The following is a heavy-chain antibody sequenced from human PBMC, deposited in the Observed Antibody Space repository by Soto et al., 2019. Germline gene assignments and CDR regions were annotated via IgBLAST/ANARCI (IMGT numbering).Heavy chain of an antibody. CDR1: GFTVSSNY. Sequence: EVQLVESGGGLVQPGGSLRLSCAASGFTVSSNYMSWVRQAPGKGLEWVSVIYSGGSTYYADSVKGRFTISRDNSKNTLYLQMNSLRAEDTAVYYCARGGSWYGSYVTLNNWFDPWGQGTLVTVSS. CDR3: ARGGSWYGSYVTLNNWFDP. V-gene: IGHV3-66*01. J-gene: IGHJ5*02. D-gene: IGHD6-13*01. CDR2: IYSGGST.